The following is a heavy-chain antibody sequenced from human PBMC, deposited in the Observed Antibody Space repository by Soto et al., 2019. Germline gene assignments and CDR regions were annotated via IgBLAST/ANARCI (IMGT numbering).Heavy chain of an antibody. D-gene: IGHD6-13*01. J-gene: IGHJ6*02. CDR1: GGSFSGYY. CDR2: INHSGST. V-gene: IGHV4-34*01. CDR3: AYGYSSSWYGNYYYYYGMDV. Sequence: SETLALTCAVHGGSFSGYYWSWIRQPPGKGLEWIGEINHSGSTNYNPSLKSRVTISVDTSKNQFSLKLSSVTAADTAVYYCAYGYSSSWYGNYYYYYGMDVWGQGTTVTVSS.